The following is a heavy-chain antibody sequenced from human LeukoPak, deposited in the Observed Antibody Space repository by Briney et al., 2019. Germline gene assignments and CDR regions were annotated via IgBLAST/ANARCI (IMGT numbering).Heavy chain of an antibody. D-gene: IGHD2-15*01. CDR2: ITSGSSYI. V-gene: IGHV3-21*01. CDR1: GFTFSSYN. Sequence: PGGSLRLSCAASGFTFSSYNMNWVRQAPGKGLEWVSSITSGSSYIYYADSVKGRFTISRHNAKNSLYLQMNSLRAEDTAVYYCARDLEEYCSGGSCSLFDYWGQGTLVTVSS. CDR3: ARDLEEYCSGGSCSLFDY. J-gene: IGHJ4*02.